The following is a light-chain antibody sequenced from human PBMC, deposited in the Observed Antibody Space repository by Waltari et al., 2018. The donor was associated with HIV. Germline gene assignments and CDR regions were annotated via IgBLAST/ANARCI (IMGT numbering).Light chain of an antibody. J-gene: IGLJ3*02. CDR2: EVN. CDR3: NSYAGSNNWV. Sequence: QSALTQPPSASGSPGQSVTISCTGTSSDVGGSKYVSWYQQHPGKAPKLMIYEVNKPPSGVPDRFSGPKSANTASLTVSGLQADDEADYYCNSYAGSNNWVFGGGTKLTVL. CDR1: SSDVGGSKY. V-gene: IGLV2-8*01.